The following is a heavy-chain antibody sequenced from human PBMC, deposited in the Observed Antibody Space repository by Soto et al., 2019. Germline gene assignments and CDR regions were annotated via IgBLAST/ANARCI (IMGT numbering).Heavy chain of an antibody. CDR1: GGSISSCGYY. Sequence: QVQLQESGPGLVKPSQTVSLTCTVSGGSISSCGYYWSWIRQHPGKGLEWIGYIYYSGSTYYNPSLKSRVTISVDTSKNQFSLKLSSMTAADTAVYYCARGLGYQLPVDVWGQGTTVTVSS. J-gene: IGHJ6*02. CDR2: IYYSGST. V-gene: IGHV4-31*03. CDR3: ARGLGYQLPVDV. D-gene: IGHD2-2*01.